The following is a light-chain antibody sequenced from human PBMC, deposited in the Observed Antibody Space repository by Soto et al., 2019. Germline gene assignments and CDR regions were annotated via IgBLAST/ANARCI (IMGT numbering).Light chain of an antibody. Sequence: DIQMTQSPSSLSASVGDRVTITCRASQSISSYLNWYQQKPGKAPKLLISAASSLQSGVPSRFGGSGSGTDFTLTISSLQPEDFATYYCQQSYSTSWTFGQGTKVDIK. CDR3: QQSYSTSWT. CDR1: QSISSY. V-gene: IGKV1-39*01. J-gene: IGKJ1*01. CDR2: AAS.